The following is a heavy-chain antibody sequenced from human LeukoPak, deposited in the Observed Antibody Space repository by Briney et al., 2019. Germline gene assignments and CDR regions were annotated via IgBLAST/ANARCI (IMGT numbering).Heavy chain of an antibody. D-gene: IGHD1-1*01. J-gene: IGHJ4*02. Sequence: GESLKISCKTSGYSFRTYWIGWVRQMPGRGLEWMAIMYPCDSDTTYSPSFQGQVTISVDKSISTAYLQWSSLGASDTATYYGARGTTDEAFDYWGQGTLVVVSS. CDR2: MYPCDSDT. CDR1: GYSFRTYW. CDR3: ARGTTDEAFDY. V-gene: IGHV5-51*01.